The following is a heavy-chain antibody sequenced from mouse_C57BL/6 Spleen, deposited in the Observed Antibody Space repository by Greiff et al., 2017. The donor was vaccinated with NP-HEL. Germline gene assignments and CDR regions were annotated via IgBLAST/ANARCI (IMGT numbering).Heavy chain of an antibody. D-gene: IGHD2-4*01. Sequence: QVQLKQSGAELVKPGASVKLSCKASGYTFTSYWMQWVKQRPGQGLEWIGEIDPSDSYTNYNQKFKGKATLTVDTSSSTAYMQLSSLTSEDSAVYYCARGDDYDYWGQGTTLTVSS. V-gene: IGHV1-50*01. CDR3: ARGDDYDY. CDR2: IDPSDSYT. CDR1: GYTFTSYW. J-gene: IGHJ2*01.